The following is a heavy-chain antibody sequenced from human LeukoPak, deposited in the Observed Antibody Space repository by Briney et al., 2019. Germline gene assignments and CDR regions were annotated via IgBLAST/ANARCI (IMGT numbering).Heavy chain of an antibody. V-gene: IGHV4-61*02. Sequence: SETLSLTCTVSGASVRSNNFYWRWIRQPAGKGLEWIGRIYTRGSADYNPSLKSRVTISLDTSKNHLSLNLSSVTAADTAIYYCARGSINYGAYFSSWGQGTPVTVSS. CDR2: IYTRGSA. CDR1: GASVRSNNFY. D-gene: IGHD4-17*01. CDR3: ARGSINYGAYFSS. J-gene: IGHJ4*02.